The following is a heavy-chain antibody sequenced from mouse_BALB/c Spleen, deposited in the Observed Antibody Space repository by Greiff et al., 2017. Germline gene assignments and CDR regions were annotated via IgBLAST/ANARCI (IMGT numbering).Heavy chain of an antibody. J-gene: IGHJ4*01. CDR2: ISSGSSTI. CDR1: GFTFSSFG. V-gene: IGHV5-17*02. D-gene: IGHD1-1*01. Sequence: EVHLVESGGGLVQPGGSRKLSCAASGFTFSSFGMHWVRQAPEKGLEWVAYISSGSSTIYYADTVKGRFTISRDNPKNTLFLQMTSLRSEDTAMYYCARGVTTVVATRAMDYWGQGTSVTVSS. CDR3: ARGVTTVVATRAMDY.